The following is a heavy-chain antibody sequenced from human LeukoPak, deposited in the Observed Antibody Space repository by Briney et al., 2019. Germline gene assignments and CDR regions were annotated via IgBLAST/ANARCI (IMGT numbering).Heavy chain of an antibody. CDR1: GYTFTSYG. V-gene: IGHV1-18*01. J-gene: IGHJ4*02. Sequence: GASVKVSCKASGYTFTSYGISWVRQAPGQGLEWMGWISAYNGSTHYAQKLQGRVTMTRDTSTSTVYMDLSSLRSEDTAVYYCARDLSHRYYHRTGYAFDYWGQGTLVTVSS. CDR3: ARDLSHRYYHRTGYAFDY. CDR2: ISAYNGST. D-gene: IGHD3-22*01.